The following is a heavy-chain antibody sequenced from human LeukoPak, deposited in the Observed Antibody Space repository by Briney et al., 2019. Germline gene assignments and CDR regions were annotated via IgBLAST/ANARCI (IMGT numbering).Heavy chain of an antibody. CDR2: ISSSSYI. CDR1: GFTFSSYS. V-gene: IGHV3-21*01. D-gene: IGHD4-23*01. CDR3: ARARQATVDFDY. Sequence: PGGSLRLSCAASGFTFSSYSMNWVRQAPGKGLEWVSSISSSSYIYYADSVKGRFTISRDSAKNSLYLQMNSLRAEDTAVYYCARARQATVDFDYWGQGTLVTVSS. J-gene: IGHJ4*02.